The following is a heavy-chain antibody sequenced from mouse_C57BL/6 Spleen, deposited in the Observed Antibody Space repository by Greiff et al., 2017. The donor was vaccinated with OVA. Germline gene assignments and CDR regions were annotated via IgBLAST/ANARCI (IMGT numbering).Heavy chain of an antibody. J-gene: IGHJ2*01. CDR1: GFTFSSYA. CDR2: ISDGGSYT. CDR3: ARDRGLALDY. D-gene: IGHD3-3*01. Sequence: EVQLVESGGGLVKPGGSLKLSCAASGFTFSSYAMSWVRQTPEKRLEWVATISDGGSYTYYPDNVKGRFTISRDNAKNNLYLQMSHLKSEDTAMYYCARDRGLALDYWGQGTTLTVSS. V-gene: IGHV5-4*01.